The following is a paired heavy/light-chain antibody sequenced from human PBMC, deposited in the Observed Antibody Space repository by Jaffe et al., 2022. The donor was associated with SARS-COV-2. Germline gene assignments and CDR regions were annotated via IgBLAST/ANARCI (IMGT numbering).Light chain of an antibody. CDR3: QAHDSLLKGYV. Sequence: QSVLMQPPSVSGAPGQRITISCAGYSSNLGALYDVHWYQQLPGAAPKLLIFGNTNRPSGVPDRFSGSRSGTSASLAITGLQAEDAADYYCQAHDSLLKGYVFGTGTRVTVL. CDR2: GNT. J-gene: IGLJ1*01. V-gene: IGLV1-40*01. CDR1: SSNLGALYD.
Heavy chain of an antibody. D-gene: IGHD6-25*01. CDR3: ATVDGYNREDPLRY. CDR1: GGTFKTYT. Sequence: QVQLVQSGAELKKPGSSVKLSCKASGGTFKTYTFNWVRQAPGQGLEWMGGIIPLFGPPFYAQDFQDRVTITADDSTSAVYMELSSLTSDDTAVYYCATVDGYNREDPLRYWGQGTLVTVSS. V-gene: IGHV1-69*01. J-gene: IGHJ4*02. CDR2: IIPLFGPP.